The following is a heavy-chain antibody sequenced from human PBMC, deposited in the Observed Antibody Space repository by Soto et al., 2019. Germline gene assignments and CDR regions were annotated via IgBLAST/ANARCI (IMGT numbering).Heavy chain of an antibody. CDR1: GASISSSY. Sequence: SETLSLTCTVSGASISSSYWSWIRQPPGKGLEWIGYIYNSASTTYHPSLKSRVTISVDTSKNQFPLKLSSVTAADTAVYYCARRYSYGHFDYWGQGTLVTVST. CDR3: ARRYSYGHFDY. D-gene: IGHD5-18*01. V-gene: IGHV4-59*08. CDR2: IYNSAST. J-gene: IGHJ4*02.